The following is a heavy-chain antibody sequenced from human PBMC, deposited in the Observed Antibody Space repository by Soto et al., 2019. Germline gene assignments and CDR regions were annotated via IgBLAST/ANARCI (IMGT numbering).Heavy chain of an antibody. CDR3: AKGQGWFGAFDY. CDR2: ISGSGGST. V-gene: IGHV3-23*01. D-gene: IGHD3-10*01. J-gene: IGHJ4*02. CDR1: GFTFSSYA. Sequence: EVQLLESGGGLVQPGGSLRLSCAASGFTFSSYAMSWVRRAPGRWLEWVSAISGSGGSTYYADSVKGRFTISRDNSKNTLYLQMNSLRAEDTAVYECAKGQGWFGAFDYWGQGTLVTVSS.